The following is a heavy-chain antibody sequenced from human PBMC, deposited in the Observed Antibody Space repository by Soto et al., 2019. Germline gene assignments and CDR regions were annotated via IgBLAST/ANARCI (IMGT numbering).Heavy chain of an antibody. J-gene: IGHJ5*01. V-gene: IGHV1-18*01. D-gene: IGHD6-19*01. CDR1: GYTFTSYG. CDR2: ISPYNGNT. Sequence: QVQLVQSGAEVKKPGASVKVSCKASGYTFTSYGFSWVRQAPGQGLEWMGWISPYNGNTNYAQKLQGRLTMTTDTSKSKAYMELRSLISDDTAVYYCAREGSSGWFVYWGQGTLVTVSS. CDR3: AREGSSGWFVY.